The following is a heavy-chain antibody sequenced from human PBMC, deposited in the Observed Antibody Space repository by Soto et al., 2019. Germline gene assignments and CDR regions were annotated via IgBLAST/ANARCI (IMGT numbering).Heavy chain of an antibody. Sequence: SETLSLTCTVPGGSISSADYYWSWIRQPPGKGLEWTGYIYYSVSTYYNPSLKSRVTISLDTSKNQFSLTLSAVTAADTAMYYCSTRAYDTNGYYRFDPWGQGTLVTVSS. J-gene: IGHJ5*01. V-gene: IGHV4-30-4*03. CDR1: GGSISSADYY. D-gene: IGHD3-22*01. CDR2: IYYSVST. CDR3: STRAYDTNGYYRFDP.